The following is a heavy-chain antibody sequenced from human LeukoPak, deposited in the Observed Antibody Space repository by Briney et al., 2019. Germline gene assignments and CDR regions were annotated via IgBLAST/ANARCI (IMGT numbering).Heavy chain of an antibody. V-gene: IGHV4-30-4*08. CDR1: GGSISSGDYY. J-gene: IGHJ5*02. CDR2: IYYSGST. D-gene: IGHD5-18*01. CDR3: VRGVPPQPTNWFDP. Sequence: SETLSLTCTVSGGSISSGDYYWSWIRQPPGKGLEWIGYIYYSGSTYYNPSLKSRVTISVDTSKNQFSLKLSSVTAADTAVYYCVRGVPPQPTNWFDPWGQGTLVTVSS.